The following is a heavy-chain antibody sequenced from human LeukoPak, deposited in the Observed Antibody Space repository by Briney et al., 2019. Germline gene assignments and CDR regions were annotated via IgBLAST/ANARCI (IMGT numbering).Heavy chain of an antibody. D-gene: IGHD2-15*01. V-gene: IGHV4-61*02. J-gene: IGHJ4*02. CDR3: ARALVVELGGFDY. CDR1: GGSISSGSYY. Sequence: PSETLSLTCTVSGGSISSGSYYWSWIRQPAGKGLGWIGRIFTSGSTKYNPSLKSRVTISVDTSKNQFSLKLSSVTAADTAVYYCARALVVELGGFDYWGQGTLVTVSS. CDR2: IFTSGST.